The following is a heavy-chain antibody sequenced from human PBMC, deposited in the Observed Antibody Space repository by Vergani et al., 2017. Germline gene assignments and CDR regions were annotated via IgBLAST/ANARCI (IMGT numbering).Heavy chain of an antibody. Sequence: LQLVEPGGGLVQLGGSLRLSCAASGFTFSSYAMHWVRQAPGKGLEWVAVISYDGSNKYYADSVKGRFTITRDNSKKTLYLQMNSLRAEETAVYYGAKDSFDYWGQGTLVTVSS. CDR3: AKDSFDY. J-gene: IGHJ4*02. V-gene: IGHV3-30-3*01. CDR2: ISYDGSNK. CDR1: GFTFSSYA.